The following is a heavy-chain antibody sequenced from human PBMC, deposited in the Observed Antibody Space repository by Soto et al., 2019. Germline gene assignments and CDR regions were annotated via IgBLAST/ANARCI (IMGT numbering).Heavy chain of an antibody. CDR2: ISGSGGST. Sequence: EVQLLESGGGLVQPGGSLRLSCAASGFTFSNYAVTWVRQAPGKGLEWVSTISGSGGSTYYADSVKGRFTISRDNSKSTLCLQMSGVRAEDTAVYYCAKDQGSSWYEIDYWGQGTLVTVSS. CDR1: GFTFSNYA. D-gene: IGHD6-13*01. J-gene: IGHJ4*02. V-gene: IGHV3-23*01. CDR3: AKDQGSSWYEIDY.